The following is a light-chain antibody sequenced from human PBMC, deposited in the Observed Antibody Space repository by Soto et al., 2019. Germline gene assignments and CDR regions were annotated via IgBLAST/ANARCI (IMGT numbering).Light chain of an antibody. Sequence: DIQMTQSPSSLSASVGDSVTITCRASQSISNYVNWYQHKLGKAPTLLIYAASVLQSGAPSKFSGSGSGTDFTLTITRLQPEDFAVYYCHQTYRFPPTFGQGTKLDI. CDR2: AAS. CDR1: QSISNY. V-gene: IGKV1-39*01. J-gene: IGKJ2*01. CDR3: HQTYRFPPT.